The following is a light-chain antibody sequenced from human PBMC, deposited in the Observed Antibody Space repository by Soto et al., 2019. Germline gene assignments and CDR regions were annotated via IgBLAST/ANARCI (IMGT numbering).Light chain of an antibody. CDR1: QTISNS. Sequence: DIQMDQSPSSLSASVGNRVTITCRASQTISNSVNWYQQKPGTAPKLLIYAVSKLQTGVPLRFTGGRAGAEFTLTISGLQREDFATYYCQQSHTTPHTFGQGTKLELQ. V-gene: IGKV1-39*01. J-gene: IGKJ2*01. CDR2: AVS. CDR3: QQSHTTPHT.